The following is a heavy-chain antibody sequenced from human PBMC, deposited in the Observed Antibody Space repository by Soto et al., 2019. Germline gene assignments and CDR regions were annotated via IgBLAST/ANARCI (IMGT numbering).Heavy chain of an antibody. CDR1: GFTFSSYS. Sequence: PGGSLRLSCAASGFTFSSYSMNWVRQAPGKGLEWVSSISSSSSYIYYADSVKGRFTISRHNAKNSLYLQMNSLRAEDTAVDYCARGVAGLYCYGMNVGGQGTTVTFS. CDR3: ARGVAGLYCYGMNV. J-gene: IGHJ6*02. D-gene: IGHD6-19*01. CDR2: ISSSSSYI. V-gene: IGHV3-21*01.